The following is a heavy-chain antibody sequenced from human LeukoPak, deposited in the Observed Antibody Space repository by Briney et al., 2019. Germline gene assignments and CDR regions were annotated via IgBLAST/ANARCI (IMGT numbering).Heavy chain of an antibody. CDR3: ARVITMVRGLILYYYYYMDV. CDR2: INQDGSEK. V-gene: IGHV3-7*04. Sequence: GGSLRLSCAASGFTFSNFCMSWVRQAPGKGLEWVANINQDGSEKYYVDSVKGRFTISRDNAKNSLYLQMSSLRAEDTAVYYCARVITMVRGLILYYYYYMDVWGKGTTVTISS. D-gene: IGHD3-10*01. J-gene: IGHJ6*03. CDR1: GFTFSNFC.